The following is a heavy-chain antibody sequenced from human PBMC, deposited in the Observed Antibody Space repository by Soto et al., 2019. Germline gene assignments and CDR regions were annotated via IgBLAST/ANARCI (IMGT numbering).Heavy chain of an antibody. J-gene: IGHJ4*02. CDR2: IIPVSGAA. V-gene: IGHV1-69*01. CDR1: GGTFGSYA. CDR3: AKALGCRSTSCTLDY. Sequence: QVQLVQSWAEVKKPGSSVKVSCKASGGTFGSYAFSWVRQAPGQGLEWMGGIIPVSGAAHYAQKFQGRVTITADESTSTAYMELSSLSSQDTAVYYCAKALGCRSTSCTLDYWGQGTRVIVSS. D-gene: IGHD2-2*01.